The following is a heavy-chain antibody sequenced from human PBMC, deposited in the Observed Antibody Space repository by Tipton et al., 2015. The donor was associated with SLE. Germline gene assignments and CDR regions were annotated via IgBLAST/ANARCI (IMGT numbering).Heavy chain of an antibody. CDR2: IHASGST. V-gene: IGHV4-4*07. Sequence: TLSLTCTVSGDSIRTYYWNWIRQPAGKGLEWIGRIHASGSTSHNPALKSRVTMSLDTSKNHFSLKLTSVTAADTAVYYCARVYDYIWAGYHPFDYWGQGMLVTVSS. D-gene: IGHD3-16*01. J-gene: IGHJ4*02. CDR3: ARVYDYIWAGYHPFDY. CDR1: GDSIRTYY.